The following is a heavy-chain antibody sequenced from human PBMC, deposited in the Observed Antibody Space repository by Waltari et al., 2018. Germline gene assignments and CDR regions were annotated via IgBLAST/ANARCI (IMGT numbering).Heavy chain of an antibody. D-gene: IGHD3-22*01. J-gene: IGHJ4*02. CDR3: ARRSGNYYRFDY. Sequence: QVQLQESGPGLVKPSETLSLTCAVSGGSISSNYWSWIRQSPGKGLEWIGYIYGDSGSTSCNPSLKSRVTMSTDTAKNQFSLKLSSVTAADTAVYYWARRSGNYYRFDYWGQGVLVTVSS. V-gene: IGHV4-59*12. CDR2: IYGDSGST. CDR1: GGSISSNY.